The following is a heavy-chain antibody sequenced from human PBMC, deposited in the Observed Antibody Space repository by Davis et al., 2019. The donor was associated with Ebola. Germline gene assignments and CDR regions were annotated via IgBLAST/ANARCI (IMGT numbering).Heavy chain of an antibody. CDR2: IRSKANSYAT. CDR3: TGVVAVTDY. D-gene: IGHD2-15*01. CDR1: GFTFSGSA. V-gene: IGHV3-73*01. J-gene: IGHJ4*02. Sequence: GESLKISCAASGFTFSGSAMHWVRQASGKGLEWVGRIRSKANSYATAYAASVKGRFTISRDDSKNTAYLQMNSLKTEDTAVYYCTGVVAVTDYWGQGTLVTVSS.